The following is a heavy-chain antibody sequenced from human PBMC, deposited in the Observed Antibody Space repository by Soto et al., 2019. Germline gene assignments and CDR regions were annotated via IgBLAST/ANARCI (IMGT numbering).Heavy chain of an antibody. CDR3: AISIAAQNIDFDY. D-gene: IGHD6-6*01. Sequence: ASVKVSCKASGYTFTGYYMHWVRQAPGQGLEWMGWINPNSGGTNYAQKFQGWVTMTRDTSISTAYMELSRLRSDDTAVYYCAISIAAQNIDFDYWGQGTLVTVSS. CDR2: INPNSGGT. V-gene: IGHV1-2*04. J-gene: IGHJ4*02. CDR1: GYTFTGYY.